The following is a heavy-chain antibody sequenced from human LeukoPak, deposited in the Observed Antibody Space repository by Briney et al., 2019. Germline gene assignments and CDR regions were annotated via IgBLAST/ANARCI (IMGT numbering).Heavy chain of an antibody. CDR3: AKDLRSSADSKMGAADY. V-gene: IGHV3-23*01. CDR1: GFTFSSYA. Sequence: GGSLRLSCAASGFTFSSYAMSWVRQAPGKGLEWVSGVSGGGDSTYYADSVKGRFTISRDSSKNTLYLQMNSLRAEDTAVYYCAKDLRSSADSKMGAADYWGQGTLVTVSS. D-gene: IGHD1-26*01. J-gene: IGHJ4*02. CDR2: VSGGGDST.